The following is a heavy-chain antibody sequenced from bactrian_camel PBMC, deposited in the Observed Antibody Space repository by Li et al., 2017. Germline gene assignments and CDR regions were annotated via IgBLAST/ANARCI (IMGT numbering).Heavy chain of an antibody. CDR3: AAWRVGSDWREGSPSY. Sequence: QVQLVESGGGSVQAGETLRLSCTVSGYTVGDSDMSWYRQAPGNEREVVAIISTDGNPWYYADSVKGRFTIAKDNAKTTLYLQMNSLKTEDTAMYYCAAWRVGSDWREGSPSYWGQGTQVTVS. CDR1: GYTVGDSD. CDR2: ISTDGNP. J-gene: IGHJ4*01. V-gene: IGHV3S55*01. D-gene: IGHD2*01.